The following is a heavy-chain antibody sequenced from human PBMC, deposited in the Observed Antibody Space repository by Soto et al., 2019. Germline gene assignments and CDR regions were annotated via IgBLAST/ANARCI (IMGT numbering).Heavy chain of an antibody. CDR2: ISSSSSTI. D-gene: IGHD6-19*01. J-gene: IGHJ3*02. V-gene: IGHV3-48*01. Sequence: EVQLVESGGGLVQPGGSLRLSCAASGFTFSSYSMNWVRQAPGKGLEWVSYISSSSSTIYYADSVKGRFTISRDNAKYSLYLQMNSLRAEDTAVYYCARGGIAVDIHAFDIWGQGTMVTVSS. CDR3: ARGGIAVDIHAFDI. CDR1: GFTFSSYS.